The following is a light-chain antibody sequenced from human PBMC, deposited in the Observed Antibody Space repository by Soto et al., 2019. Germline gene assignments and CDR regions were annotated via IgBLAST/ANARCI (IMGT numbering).Light chain of an antibody. V-gene: IGLV2-18*02. J-gene: IGLJ2*01. CDR3: SSYTSSSTLV. CDR1: SSDVGSYNR. CDR2: EVS. Sequence: QSALTQPPSVSGSPGQSVTISYTGTSSDVGSYNRVSWYQQPPGTAPKLMIYEVSNRPSGVPDRFSGSKSGNTASLTNSGLQSEDEADYYCSSYTSSSTLVFGGGTKLTVL.